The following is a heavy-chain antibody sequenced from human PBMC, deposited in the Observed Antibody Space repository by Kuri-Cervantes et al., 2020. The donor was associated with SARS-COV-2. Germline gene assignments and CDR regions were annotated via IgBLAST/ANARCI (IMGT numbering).Heavy chain of an antibody. CDR1: GFTFSSYE. V-gene: IGHV3-23*01. J-gene: IGHJ4*02. Sequence: GESLKISCVASGFTFSSYEMNWVRQAPGKGLQWVSTISGSGGTTYYADSVKGRFTISRDNSKNTLYLQMNTLRADDAAVYYCAKYMVGAAPFDSWGQGTLVTVSS. CDR3: AKYMVGAAPFDS. CDR2: ISGSGGTT. D-gene: IGHD1-26*01.